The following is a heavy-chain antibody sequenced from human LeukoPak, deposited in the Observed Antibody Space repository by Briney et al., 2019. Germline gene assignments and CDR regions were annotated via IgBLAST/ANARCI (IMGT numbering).Heavy chain of an antibody. CDR3: AGTVGEHLVYY. CDR1: GGSFSGYY. J-gene: IGHJ4*02. D-gene: IGHD3-10*01. CDR2: INHSGST. V-gene: IGHV4-34*01. Sequence: SETLSLTCAVYGGSFSGYYWSWIRQPPGKGLEWIGEINHSGSTNYNPSLKSRVTISVGTSKNQFSLKLSSVTAADTAVYYCAGTVGEHLVYYWGQGTLVTVSS.